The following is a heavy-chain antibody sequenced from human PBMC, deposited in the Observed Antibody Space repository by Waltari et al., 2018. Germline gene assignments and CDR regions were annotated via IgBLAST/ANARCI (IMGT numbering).Heavy chain of an antibody. CDR3: RSGWDAFDI. D-gene: IGHD6-19*01. J-gene: IGHJ3*02. Sequence: QVQLVESGGGVVQPGRSLRLSCAASGFTFGSYAMHWVRQAPGKGLEWVAVISYDGSNKYYADSVKGRFTISRDNSKNTLYLQMNSLRAEDTAVYYCRSGWDAFDIWGQGTMVTVSS. CDR2: ISYDGSNK. V-gene: IGHV3-30-3*01. CDR1: GFTFGSYA.